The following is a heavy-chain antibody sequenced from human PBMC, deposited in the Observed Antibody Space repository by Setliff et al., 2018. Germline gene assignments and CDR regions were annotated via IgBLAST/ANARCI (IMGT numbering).Heavy chain of an antibody. CDR1: GGSISSGDYY. Sequence: PSETLSLTCTVSGGSISSGDYYWSWIRQPPGKGLEWIGYIYSSGSTYYNPPLKSRVSISVDTSKNQFSLKLSSVTAADTAVYYCAREVGTSTSSDAFDVWGQGMMVTVSS. CDR3: AREVGTSTSSDAFDV. J-gene: IGHJ3*01. CDR2: IYSSGST. V-gene: IGHV4-30-4*08. D-gene: IGHD1-26*01.